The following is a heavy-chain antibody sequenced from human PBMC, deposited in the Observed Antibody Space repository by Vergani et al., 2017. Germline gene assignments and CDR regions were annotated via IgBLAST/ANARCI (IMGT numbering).Heavy chain of an antibody. CDR3: ARHGVGGGDPIAPYYYYGMDV. Sequence: EVQLVQSGAEVTKPGASLRISCKGSGYSFTKYWIRWVRQMPGEGLEWMGRIDPSDSYTNYSPSFQGHVTIAADKSINTAYLQWSSLKASDTAMYFWARHGVGGGDPIAPYYYYGMDVWGQGTTVTVSS. CDR2: IDPSDSYT. D-gene: IGHD4-17*01. V-gene: IGHV5-10-1*01. J-gene: IGHJ6*02. CDR1: GYSFTKYW.